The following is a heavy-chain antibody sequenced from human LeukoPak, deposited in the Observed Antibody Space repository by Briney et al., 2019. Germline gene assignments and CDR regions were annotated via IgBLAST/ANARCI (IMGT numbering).Heavy chain of an antibody. Sequence: ASVKVSCKASGYTFTGYYMQWVRQAPGQGLEWMGWINPNSGGTNYAQNFQGRVTMTRDTSISTAYMELSRLRSEDTAVYYCARGSPEWEHGSGSDYWGQGTLVTVSS. D-gene: IGHD1-26*01. CDR2: INPNSGGT. CDR1: GYTFTGYY. J-gene: IGHJ4*02. CDR3: ARGSPEWEHGSGSDY. V-gene: IGHV1-2*02.